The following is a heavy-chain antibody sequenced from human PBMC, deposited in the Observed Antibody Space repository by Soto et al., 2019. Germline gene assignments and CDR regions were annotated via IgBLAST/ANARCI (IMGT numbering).Heavy chain of an antibody. D-gene: IGHD2-2*01. Sequence: SETLSLTCAVYGGSFSGYYWSWIRQPPGKGLEWIGEINHSGSINYNPSLKSRVTISVDTSKNQFSLKLSSVTAADTAVYYCAGYCSSTSCYGIDDYTYGMDVWGQGTTVTVSS. CDR2: INHSGSI. V-gene: IGHV4-34*01. CDR3: AGYCSSTSCYGIDDYTYGMDV. J-gene: IGHJ6*02. CDR1: GGSFSGYY.